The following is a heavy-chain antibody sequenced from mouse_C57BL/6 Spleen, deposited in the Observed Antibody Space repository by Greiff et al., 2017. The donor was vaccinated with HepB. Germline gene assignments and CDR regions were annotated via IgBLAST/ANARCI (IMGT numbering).Heavy chain of an antibody. CDR2: IDPETGGT. D-gene: IGHD1-2*01. CDR1: GYTFTDYE. Sequence: QVQLQQSGAELVRPGASVTLSCKASGYTFTDYEMHWVKQTPVHGLEWIGAIDPETGGTAYNQKFKGKAILTADKSSSTAYMELRSLTSEDSAVYYCTTGTTAYYAMDYWGQGTSVTVSS. CDR3: TTGTTAYYAMDY. J-gene: IGHJ4*01. V-gene: IGHV1-15*01.